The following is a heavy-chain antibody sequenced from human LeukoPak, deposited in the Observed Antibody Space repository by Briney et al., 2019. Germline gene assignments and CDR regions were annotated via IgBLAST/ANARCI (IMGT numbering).Heavy chain of an antibody. J-gene: IGHJ4*02. CDR2: ISSSGSTI. CDR1: GFTFSSYE. Sequence: GGALRLSCAASGFTFSSYEMNWVRQAPGKGLGLVSYISSSGSTIYYADSVKGRFTISRDNAKHSLYLQMNSLRAEDTAVYYCARGAGIGSGWYEKDYWGQGTLVTVSS. V-gene: IGHV3-48*03. CDR3: ARGAGIGSGWYEKDY. D-gene: IGHD6-19*01.